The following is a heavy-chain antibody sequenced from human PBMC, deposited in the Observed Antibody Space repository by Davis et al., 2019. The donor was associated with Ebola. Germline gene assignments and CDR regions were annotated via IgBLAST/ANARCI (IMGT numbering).Heavy chain of an antibody. V-gene: IGHV3-30*03. CDR3: ARRPTYDTAMAYYFDY. CDR2: ISYDGSNK. D-gene: IGHD5-18*01. CDR1: GFTFSSYG. J-gene: IGHJ4*02. Sequence: PGGSLRLSCAASGFTFSSYGMHWVRQAPGKGLEWVAVISYDGSNKYYADSVKGRFTISRDNAKNSLYLQMNSLRAEDTAVYYCARRPTYDTAMAYYFDYWGQGTLVTVSS.